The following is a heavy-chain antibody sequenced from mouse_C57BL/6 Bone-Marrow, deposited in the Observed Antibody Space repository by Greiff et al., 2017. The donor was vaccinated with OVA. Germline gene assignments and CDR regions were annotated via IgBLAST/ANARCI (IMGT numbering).Heavy chain of an antibody. CDR2: IFPGSGST. Sequence: QVQLQQSGPELVKPGASVKISCKASGYTFTDYYINWVKQRPGQGLEWIGWIFPGSGSTYYNGKFKGKAPLTVDTSSSTAYMLLSSLTSEDSAVYFCARRRGNWDGYFDDWGQGTTLTVSS. J-gene: IGHJ2*01. CDR1: GYTFTDYY. D-gene: IGHD4-1*01. V-gene: IGHV1-75*01. CDR3: ARRRGNWDGYFDD.